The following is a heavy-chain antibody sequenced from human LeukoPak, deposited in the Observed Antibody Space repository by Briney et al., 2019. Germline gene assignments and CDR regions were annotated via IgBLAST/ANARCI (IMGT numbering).Heavy chain of an antibody. CDR1: GYTLTELA. Sequence: ASVKVSCKVSGYTLTELAMHWVRQAPGKGLEWMGGFDTEDGETIYAQKFQGRVTMTEDTSTDTAYMELGSLGSEDTAVYYCATQARGYFYYWGQGTLVTVSS. J-gene: IGHJ4*02. V-gene: IGHV1-24*01. CDR3: ATQARGYFYY. CDR2: FDTEDGET.